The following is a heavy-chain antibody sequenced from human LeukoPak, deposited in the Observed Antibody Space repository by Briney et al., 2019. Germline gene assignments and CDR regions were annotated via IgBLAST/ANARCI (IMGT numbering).Heavy chain of an antibody. CDR2: ISAYNGST. CDR1: GYTFTSYG. V-gene: IGHV1-18*01. Sequence: GASVKVSCKASGYTFTSYGISWVRQAPGQGLEWMGWISAYNGSTNYAQKLQGRVTMTTETSTSTAYMELRSLRSDDTAVYYCALTPPDNDYFDYWGQGTLVTVSS. CDR3: ALTPPDNDYFDY. D-gene: IGHD4-23*01. J-gene: IGHJ4*02.